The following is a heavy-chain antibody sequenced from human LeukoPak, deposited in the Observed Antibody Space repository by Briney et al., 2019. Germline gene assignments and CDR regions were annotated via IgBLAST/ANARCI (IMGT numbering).Heavy chain of an antibody. V-gene: IGHV4-61*02. CDR1: GGSISSRSYY. Sequence: PSETLSLTCTVSGGSISSRSYYWSWIRQPAGKGLEWIGRIYTSGSTNYNPSLKSRVTISVDTSKNQFSLKLSSVTAADTAVYYCAREGIVVVLFDYWGQGTLVTVSS. J-gene: IGHJ4*02. D-gene: IGHD3-22*01. CDR2: IYTSGST. CDR3: AREGIVVVLFDY.